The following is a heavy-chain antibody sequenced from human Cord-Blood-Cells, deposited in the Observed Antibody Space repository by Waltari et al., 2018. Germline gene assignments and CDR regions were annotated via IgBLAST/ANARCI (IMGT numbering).Heavy chain of an antibody. V-gene: IGHV3-53*01. CDR2: IYSGGST. D-gene: IGHD6-19*01. CDR3: ATNMGAVAGTFDY. Sequence: EVQLVESGGGLIQPGGSLRLSCAASGFTVSSNYMSWVRQAPGKGLEWVSVIYSGGSTYYADSGKGRFTISRDNSKNTLYLQMNSLRAEDTAVYYCATNMGAVAGTFDYWGQGPLVTVSS. J-gene: IGHJ4*02. CDR1: GFTVSSNY.